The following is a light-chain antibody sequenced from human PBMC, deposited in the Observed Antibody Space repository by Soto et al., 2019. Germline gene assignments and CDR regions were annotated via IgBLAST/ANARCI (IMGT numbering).Light chain of an antibody. Sequence: DIVMTQSPDSLAVSLGERATINCKSSQSVLYSSNNQNYLAWYQQKPGQPPKLLIYWASTRESGVPDRFSGSGSGTDSTLTTSSLQAEDVAVYYCQQYYSTPLTFGGGTKVEIK. CDR2: WAS. CDR3: QQYYSTPLT. V-gene: IGKV4-1*01. CDR1: QSVLYSSNNQNY. J-gene: IGKJ4*01.